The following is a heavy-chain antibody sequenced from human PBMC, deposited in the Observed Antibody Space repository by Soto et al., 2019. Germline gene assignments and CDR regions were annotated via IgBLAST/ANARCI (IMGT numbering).Heavy chain of an antibody. V-gene: IGHV3-21*01. CDR1: GFTFSSYS. Sequence: LRLSCAASGFTFSSYSMNWVRQAPGKGLEWVSSISSSSSYIYYADSVKGRFTISRDNAKNSLYLQMNSLRAEDTAVYYCARDKLSSGWYGVTIDYYYYGMDVWGQGTTVTVSS. CDR2: ISSSSSYI. D-gene: IGHD6-19*01. J-gene: IGHJ6*02. CDR3: ARDKLSSGWYGVTIDYYYYGMDV.